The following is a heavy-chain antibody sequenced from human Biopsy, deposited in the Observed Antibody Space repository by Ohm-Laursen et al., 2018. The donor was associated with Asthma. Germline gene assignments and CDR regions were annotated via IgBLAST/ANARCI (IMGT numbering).Heavy chain of an antibody. Sequence: GASVKASCTPLGGTFNTYVIGWGRQAPGQGLGWMGGINSVFGTTTYPQKSQDRVTITADDSTSTVYMELSSLRSEDTAVYYCARKAGSCISRTCYSLDFWGQGTLVTVSS. J-gene: IGHJ4*02. V-gene: IGHV1-69*13. CDR3: ARKAGSCISRTCYSLDF. D-gene: IGHD2-2*01. CDR2: INSVFGTT. CDR1: GGTFNTYV.